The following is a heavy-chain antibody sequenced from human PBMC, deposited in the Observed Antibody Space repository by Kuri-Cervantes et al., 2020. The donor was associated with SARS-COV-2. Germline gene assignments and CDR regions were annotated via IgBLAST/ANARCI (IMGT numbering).Heavy chain of an antibody. V-gene: IGHV4-34*01. J-gene: IGHJ6*03. CDR3: ARGVSGFYYYYYMDV. D-gene: IGHD3-22*01. CDR2: FSHSGRN. CDR1: RGSLSGYH. Sequence: GSLRLSCAVSRGSLSGYHWSWIRPPPGKRLEWIGGFSHSGRNDYSPSYNPSLESRVTISGDMSKNQVSLRLNSVTAADSAVYYCARGVSGFYYYYYMDVWGIGTTVTVSS.